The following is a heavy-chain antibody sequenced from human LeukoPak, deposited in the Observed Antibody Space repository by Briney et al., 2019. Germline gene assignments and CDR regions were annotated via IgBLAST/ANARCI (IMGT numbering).Heavy chain of an antibody. CDR3: AREIGKQQLAPPRHYYYGMDV. CDR2: ISAYTGNT. D-gene: IGHD6-13*01. J-gene: IGHJ6*02. V-gene: IGHV1-18*01. Sequence: ASVKVSCKASGYTFTSYGISWVRQAPGQGLEWMGWISAYTGNTNYAQKLQGRVTMTTDTSTSTAYMELRSLRSDDTAVYYCAREIGKQQLAPPRHYYYGMDVWGQGTTVTVSS. CDR1: GYTFTSYG.